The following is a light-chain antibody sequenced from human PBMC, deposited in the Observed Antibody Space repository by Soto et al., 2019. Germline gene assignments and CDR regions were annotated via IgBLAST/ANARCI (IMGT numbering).Light chain of an antibody. V-gene: IGLV2-8*01. J-gene: IGLJ2*01. CDR2: EVS. CDR1: SSDVGGYNY. CDR3: SSYEG. Sequence: QSALTQPPSASGSPGQSVTISCTGTSSDVGGYNYVSWYQQHPGKAPKLMIYEVSKRPSGVPDRFSGSKSGNTASLTVSGLQAEDEADYYCSSYEGFGGGTKLTVL.